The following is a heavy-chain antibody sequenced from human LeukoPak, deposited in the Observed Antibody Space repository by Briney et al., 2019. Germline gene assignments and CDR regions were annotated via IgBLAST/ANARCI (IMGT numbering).Heavy chain of an antibody. J-gene: IGHJ4*02. CDR3: AIGGDSTTSCYRCFDY. CDR2: IYPDDSDT. V-gene: IGHV5-51*01. CDR1: GSRFTSYW. Sequence: GESLQISCQGSGSRFTSYWIGWVRPLPGKGLEWMGLIYPDDSDTRYSPSFQGQVTISADKSISTAYLQWSSLKASDTAMYYCAIGGDSTTSCYRCFDYWGQGTLVTVSS. D-gene: IGHD2-2*02.